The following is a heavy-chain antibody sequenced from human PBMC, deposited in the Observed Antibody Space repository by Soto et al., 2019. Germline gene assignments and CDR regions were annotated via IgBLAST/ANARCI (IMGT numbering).Heavy chain of an antibody. J-gene: IGHJ6*02. V-gene: IGHV1-69*01. CDR3: ARDGRELRYFVWFNHPPYGCMDV. D-gene: IGHD3-9*01. Sequence: QVQLVQSGAEVKKPGTSVKVSCKASGGTFSSYAISWVRQAPGQGLEWMGGIIPIFGTANYAQKFQGRVTITADESTSTAYMERSSLRSEDTAVSYCARDGRELRYFVWFNHPPYGCMDVWGHGTTVTVSS. CDR1: GGTFSSYA. CDR2: IIPIFGTA.